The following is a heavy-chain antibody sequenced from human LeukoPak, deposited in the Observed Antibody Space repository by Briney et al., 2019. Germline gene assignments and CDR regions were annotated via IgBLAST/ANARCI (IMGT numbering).Heavy chain of an antibody. CDR2: IKQDGSEV. D-gene: IGHD2-15*01. J-gene: IGHJ4*02. CDR1: GFTFSSHW. V-gene: IGHV3-7*05. CDR3: ARDRYCSGGSCYSGRAY. Sequence: GGSLRLSCVGSGFTFSSHWMSWVRQAPGKGLEWVANIKQDGSEVDYVDSVKGRFTISRDNAKNSLFLQMNSLRSDDTAVYYCARDRYCSGGSCYSGRAYWGQGTLVTVSS.